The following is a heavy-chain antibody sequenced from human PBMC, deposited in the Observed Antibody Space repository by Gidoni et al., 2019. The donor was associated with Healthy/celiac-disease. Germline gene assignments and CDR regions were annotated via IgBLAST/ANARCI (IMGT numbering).Heavy chain of an antibody. CDR1: GGSISRGDYY. CDR3: ARGELDDYGGRGGAFDI. CDR2: IYYSGST. D-gene: IGHD4-17*01. V-gene: IGHV4-30-4*01. J-gene: IGHJ3*02. Sequence: QVQLQESGPGLVKPSQTLSLTCTVSGGSISRGDYYWSWIRQPPGKGLEWIGYIYYSGSTYYNPSLKSRVTISVDTSKNQFSLKLSSVTAADTAVYYCARGELDDYGGRGGAFDIWGQGTMVTVSS.